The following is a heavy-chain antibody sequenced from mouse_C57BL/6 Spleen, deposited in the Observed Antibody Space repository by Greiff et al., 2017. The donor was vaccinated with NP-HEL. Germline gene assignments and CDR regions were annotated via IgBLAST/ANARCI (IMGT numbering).Heavy chain of an antibody. CDR3: ARRFQTAQATGAMDY. CDR2: INPSSGYT. J-gene: IGHJ4*01. CDR1: GYTFTSYT. V-gene: IGHV1-4*01. Sequence: VQVVESGAELARPGASVKMSCKASGYTFTSYTMHWVKQRPGQGLEWIGYINPSSGYTKYNQKFKDKATLTADKSSSTAYMQLSSLTSEDSAVYYCARRFQTAQATGAMDYWGQGTSVTVSS. D-gene: IGHD3-2*02.